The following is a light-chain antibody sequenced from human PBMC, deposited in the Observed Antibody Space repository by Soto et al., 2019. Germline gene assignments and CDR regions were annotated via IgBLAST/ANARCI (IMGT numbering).Light chain of an antibody. CDR2: GAS. J-gene: IGKJ2*01. CDR1: QSVSSN. V-gene: IGKV3-15*01. CDR3: QQYDNWPPYT. Sequence: EILMTQSPATLSVSPGETATLSCRASQSVSSNFAWYQQKPGQAPRLLISGASTRATGIPARFSGTGSGTEFTLTISSLQSKDFAVYSCQQYDNWPPYTFGQGTKLEI.